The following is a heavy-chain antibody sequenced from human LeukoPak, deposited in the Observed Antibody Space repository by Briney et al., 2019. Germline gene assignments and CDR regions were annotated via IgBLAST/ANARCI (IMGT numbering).Heavy chain of an antibody. CDR3: ARDEYSSSWYGAFDY. Sequence: PGGSLRLSCAASGFTFSSYTMNWVRQAPGKGLEWVSSISSSSSYIYYADSVKGRFTISRDNAKNSLYLQMNSLRAEDPAIYYCARDEYSSSWYGAFDYWGQGTLVTVSS. D-gene: IGHD6-13*01. J-gene: IGHJ4*02. CDR2: ISSSSSYI. V-gene: IGHV3-21*01. CDR1: GFTFSSYT.